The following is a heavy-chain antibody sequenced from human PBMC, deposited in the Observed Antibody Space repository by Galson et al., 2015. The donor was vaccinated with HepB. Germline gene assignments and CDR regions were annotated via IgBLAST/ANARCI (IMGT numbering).Heavy chain of an antibody. CDR3: AADSGYNSGVFDH. CDR1: GLTFNRAW. Sequence: SLRLSCAVSGLTFNRAWLSWVRQPPGKGLEWLGRIKSIPDGGTIDYAAPVKGRFTISRDDSKNTLYLQMNSLKTEDTAVYYCAADSGYNSGVFDHWGQGTLVTVSS. V-gene: IGHV3-15*01. D-gene: IGHD6-19*01. CDR2: IKSIPDGGTI. J-gene: IGHJ4*02.